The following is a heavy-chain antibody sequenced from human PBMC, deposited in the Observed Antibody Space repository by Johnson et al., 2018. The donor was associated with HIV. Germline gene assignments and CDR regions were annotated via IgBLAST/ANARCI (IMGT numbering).Heavy chain of an antibody. CDR2: IRYDGSDK. V-gene: IGHV3-30*02. CDR1: GFTFSSYG. J-gene: IGHJ3*01. Sequence: QVQLVESGGGVVQPGGSLRLSCAGSGFTFSSYGMHWVRQAPGKGLEWVSFIRYDGSDKHYADSVKGRFTISRDNSKNTVYLQTNSLRAEDSAVYYCSRPWGASSSPDSFDLWGQGTMVTVSS. D-gene: IGHD6-13*01. CDR3: SRPWGASSSPDSFDL.